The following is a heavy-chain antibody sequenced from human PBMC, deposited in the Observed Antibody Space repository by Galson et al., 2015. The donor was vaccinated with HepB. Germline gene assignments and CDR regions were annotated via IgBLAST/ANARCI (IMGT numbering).Heavy chain of an antibody. J-gene: IGHJ4*02. V-gene: IGHV3-48*04. Sequence: SLRLSCAASGFTFNSYSMNWVRQAPVKELEWLSYLSSSSSTTIYYADSVKGRFTISRDNAKSSLYLQMNSLRAEDTAVYYCARERGSIFSQLYYFDYWGQGALVTVSS. D-gene: IGHD3-16*01. CDR3: ARERGSIFSQLYYFDY. CDR2: LSSSSSTTI. CDR1: GFTFNSYS.